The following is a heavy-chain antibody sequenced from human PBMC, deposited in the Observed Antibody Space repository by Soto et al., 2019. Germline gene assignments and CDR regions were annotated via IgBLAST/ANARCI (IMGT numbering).Heavy chain of an antibody. Sequence: PGGSLRLSCVASGFMFDSYAMNWVRQAPGKGLEWVSYISHGGDRIYYAESLKGRITISRDNARNSLCLQMNILSDEDTAVYYCTNRADSAGWGVDFWGQGTMVTVS. CDR3: TNRADSAGWGVDF. D-gene: IGHD2-8*01. J-gene: IGHJ4*02. CDR1: GFMFDSYA. V-gene: IGHV3-48*02. CDR2: ISHGGDRI.